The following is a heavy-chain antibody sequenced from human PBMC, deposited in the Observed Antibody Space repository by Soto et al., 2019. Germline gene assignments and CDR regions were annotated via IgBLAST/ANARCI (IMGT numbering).Heavy chain of an antibody. Sequence: PGESLKISCKGSGYSFTSYWIGWVRQMPGKGLEWMGIIYPGDSDTRYSPSFQGQVTISADKSISTAYLQWSSLKASDTAMYYCARLSSSWYRNYGMDVWGQGTTVTVS. CDR1: GYSFTSYW. D-gene: IGHD6-13*01. V-gene: IGHV5-51*01. J-gene: IGHJ6*02. CDR2: IYPGDSDT. CDR3: ARLSSSWYRNYGMDV.